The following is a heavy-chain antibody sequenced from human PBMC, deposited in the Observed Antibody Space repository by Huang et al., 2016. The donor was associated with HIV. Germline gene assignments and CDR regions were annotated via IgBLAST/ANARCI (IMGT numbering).Heavy chain of an antibody. V-gene: IGHV3-30*02. CDR3: VRGDDYDSRGYHPGYFDY. CDR1: GFILSNYG. J-gene: IGHJ4*02. Sequence: VELLEAGGGVVQPGGSLTLSCGTSGFILSNYGTHWVRQASGKVLEGVTFIKYYGKKKYYGDCVNGRFTVERDNSNNTGFLQMRRLRPDDTAIYYCVRGDDYDSRGYHPGYFDYWGRGALVTVSS. CDR2: IKYYGKKK. D-gene: IGHD3-22*01.